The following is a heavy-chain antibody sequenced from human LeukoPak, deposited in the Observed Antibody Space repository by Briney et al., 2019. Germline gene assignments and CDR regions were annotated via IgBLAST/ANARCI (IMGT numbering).Heavy chain of an antibody. CDR1: GFTFSGSA. CDR3: TRQEWFGELSSY. Sequence: GGSLTLSCAASGFTFSGSAMHWVRQASGRGLEWVGRIRSKANSYATAYAASVKGRFTISRDDSKNTAYLQMNSLKTEDTAVYYCTRQEWFGELSSYWGQGTLVTVSS. CDR2: IRSKANSYAT. V-gene: IGHV3-73*01. D-gene: IGHD3-10*01. J-gene: IGHJ4*02.